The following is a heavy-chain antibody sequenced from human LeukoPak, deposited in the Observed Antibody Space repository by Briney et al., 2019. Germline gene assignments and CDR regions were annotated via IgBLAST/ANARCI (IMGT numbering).Heavy chain of an antibody. CDR3: ARGLGSGDSCYAS. Sequence: SETLSLTCGVSGGPVRSVSSYWSWIRQPPGKGLEWIGYIFYSGSIMYNPSLKSRVTISVDTSKNQFSLRLSSVTAADTAVYYCARGLGSGDSCYASWGQGALVTVSS. CDR2: IFYSGSI. CDR1: GGPVRSVSSY. J-gene: IGHJ4*02. D-gene: IGHD2-15*01. V-gene: IGHV4-61*01.